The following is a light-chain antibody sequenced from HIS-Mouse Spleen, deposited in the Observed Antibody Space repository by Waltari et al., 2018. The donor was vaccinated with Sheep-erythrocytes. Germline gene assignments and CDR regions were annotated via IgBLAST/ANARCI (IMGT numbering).Light chain of an antibody. CDR2: EGS. Sequence: QSALTQPPAVSGSPGQSITISCPGTSSDVGSYNLVLLYQQHPGKAPKLMIYEGSKRPSGVSNRFSGSKSGNTASLTISGLQAEDEADYYCCSYAGSSTPWVFGGGTKLTVL. J-gene: IGLJ3*02. CDR3: CSYAGSSTPWV. CDR1: SSDVGSYNL. V-gene: IGLV2-23*01.